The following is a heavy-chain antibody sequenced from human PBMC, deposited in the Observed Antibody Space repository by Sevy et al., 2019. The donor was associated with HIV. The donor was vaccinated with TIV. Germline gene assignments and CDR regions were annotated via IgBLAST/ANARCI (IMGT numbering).Heavy chain of an antibody. J-gene: IGHJ3*02. CDR3: ARGYSSGWGDRFDAFDI. V-gene: IGHV4-59*01. CDR2: IYYSGST. CDR1: GGSISSYY. D-gene: IGHD6-19*01. Sequence: SETLSLTCTVSGGSISSYYWSWIRQPPGKGLEWIGYIYYSGSTNYNPSLKSRVTISLDTSKNQFSLKLGSVTAADTAVYYCARGYSSGWGDRFDAFDIWGQGTMVTVSS.